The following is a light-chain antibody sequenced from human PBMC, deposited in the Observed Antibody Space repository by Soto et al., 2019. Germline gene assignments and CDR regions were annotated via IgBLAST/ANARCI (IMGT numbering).Light chain of an antibody. CDR2: GNS. CDR1: SSNIGAGYD. CDR3: QSYDNSLSGAWV. Sequence: QAVVTQPPSVSGAPGQRVTISCTGSSSNIGAGYDVHWYQQLPGTAPKLLIHGNSNRPSGVPDRFSGSKSGTSASLAITGLQAEDEADYYCQSYDNSLSGAWVFGGGTQLTVL. J-gene: IGLJ3*02. V-gene: IGLV1-40*01.